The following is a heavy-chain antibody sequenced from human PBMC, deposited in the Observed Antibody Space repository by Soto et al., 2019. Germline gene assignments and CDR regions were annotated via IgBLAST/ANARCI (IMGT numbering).Heavy chain of an antibody. D-gene: IGHD1-26*01. J-gene: IGHJ4*02. CDR3: AKVGEDVLHPPNY. CDR1: GYTFTSYA. CDR2: INAGNGNT. V-gene: IGHV1-3*01. Sequence: ASVKVSCKASGYTFTSYAMHWVRQAPGQRLEWMGWINAGNGNTKYSQKFQGRFTISRDNSKNTLYLQMNSLRAEDTAVYYCAKVGEDVLHPPNYWGQGTLVTGSS.